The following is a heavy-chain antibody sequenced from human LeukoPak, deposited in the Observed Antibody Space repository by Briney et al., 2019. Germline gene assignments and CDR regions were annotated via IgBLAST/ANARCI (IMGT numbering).Heavy chain of an antibody. CDR1: GFTFSSYS. D-gene: IGHD6-13*01. CDR3: ARLAAAGLDY. V-gene: IGHV3-48*01. J-gene: IGHJ4*02. CDR2: ISSSSSTI. Sequence: GGSLRLSCAASGFTFSSYSMNWVRQAPGKGLEWVSYISSSSSTIYYADSVKGRFTISRDNAKNSLYLQMNSLRAEDTAVYYCARLAAAGLDYWGQGTLVTVSS.